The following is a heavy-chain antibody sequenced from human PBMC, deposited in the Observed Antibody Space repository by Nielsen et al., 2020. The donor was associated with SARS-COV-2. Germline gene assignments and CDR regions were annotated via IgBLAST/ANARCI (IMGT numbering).Heavy chain of an antibody. D-gene: IGHD3-22*01. Sequence: GGSLRLSCAASGFTFSSYSMNWVRQAPGKGLEWVSSISSSSSYIYYADSVKGRFTISRDNAKNSLYLQMNSLRAEDTAVYYCARTYYYDSSGYYHEYYYYYYMDVWGKGTTVTVSS. V-gene: IGHV3-21*01. CDR2: ISSSSSYI. J-gene: IGHJ6*03. CDR3: ARTYYYDSSGYYHEYYYYYYMDV. CDR1: GFTFSSYS.